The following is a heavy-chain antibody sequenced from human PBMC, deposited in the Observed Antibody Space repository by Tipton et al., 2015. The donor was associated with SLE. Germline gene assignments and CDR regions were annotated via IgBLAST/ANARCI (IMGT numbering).Heavy chain of an antibody. Sequence: SLRLSCATSGFTFSNYAMTWVRQATGKGLEWVSAVSSSGGDTYYADSVKGRFTISRDNSKNTLYLQMNSLRAEDTAVYYCARGSGWYHFDYWGQGTLVTVSS. CDR1: GFTFSNYA. D-gene: IGHD6-19*01. CDR3: ARGSGWYHFDY. V-gene: IGHV3-23*01. CDR2: VSSSGGDT. J-gene: IGHJ4*02.